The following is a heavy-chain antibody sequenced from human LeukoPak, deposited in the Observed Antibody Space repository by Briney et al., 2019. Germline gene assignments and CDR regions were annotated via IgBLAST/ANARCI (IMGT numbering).Heavy chain of an antibody. CDR3: ASDMSYSGYYIDY. CDR2: IYSGGTT. J-gene: IGHJ4*02. D-gene: IGHD3-3*01. V-gene: IGHV3-66*02. CDR1: GVTVSSNY. Sequence: GGSLRLSCAASGVTVSSNYMSWVRQAPGKGLEWVSVIYSGGTTYYADSVKGRFTISRDNSKNTLFLQMNSLRAEDTAVYYCASDMSYSGYYIDYWGQGTLVTVSS.